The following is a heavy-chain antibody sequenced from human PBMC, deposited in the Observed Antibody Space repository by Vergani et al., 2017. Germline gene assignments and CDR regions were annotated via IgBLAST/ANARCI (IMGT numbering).Heavy chain of an antibody. D-gene: IGHD1-26*01. CDR2: INPSGGST. CDR1: GYTFTSYY. J-gene: IGHJ4*02. CDR3: ARDGTGIVGATTKNGAKIFDY. V-gene: IGHV1-46*01. Sequence: QVPLVQSGAEVKKPGASVKVSCKASGYTFTSYYMHWVRQAPGQGLEWMGIINPSGGSTSYAQKFQGRVTMTRDTSTSTVYMELSSLRSEDTAVYYCARDGTGIVGATTKNGAKIFDYWGQGTLVTVSS.